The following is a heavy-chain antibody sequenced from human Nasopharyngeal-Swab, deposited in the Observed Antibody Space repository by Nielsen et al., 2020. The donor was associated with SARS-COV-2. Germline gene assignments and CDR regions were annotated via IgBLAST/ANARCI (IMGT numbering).Heavy chain of an antibody. J-gene: IGHJ6*02. Sequence: GESLKISCKGSGYRFSTYWFNWVRQMPGKGLEWMGIIYPGDSDTRYSPSFQGQVSISVDKSITTAYLQWNSLKASDTATYFCAIDYGSGTYGLDVWGQGTRVTVSS. V-gene: IGHV5-51*01. CDR1: GYRFSTYW. CDR3: AIDYGSGTYGLDV. CDR2: IYPGDSDT. D-gene: IGHD3-10*01.